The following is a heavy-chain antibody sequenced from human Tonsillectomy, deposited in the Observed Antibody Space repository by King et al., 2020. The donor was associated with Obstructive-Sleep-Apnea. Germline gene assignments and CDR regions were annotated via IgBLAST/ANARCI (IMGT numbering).Heavy chain of an antibody. V-gene: IGHV1-69*01. CDR1: GGTISSQI. CDR3: GGDSADILMIN. J-gene: IGHJ4*02. D-gene: IGHD2-15*01. Sequence: VQLVQSGAEVKKPGSSVKVSCRTSGGTISSQIINWVRQAPGHGLEYVGGIIPLLDTTNYAEKFQGRVTFTADESTNTAYMNLSSLKSEDTATYFCGGDSADILMINWGQGTLVTVSS. CDR2: IIPLLDTT.